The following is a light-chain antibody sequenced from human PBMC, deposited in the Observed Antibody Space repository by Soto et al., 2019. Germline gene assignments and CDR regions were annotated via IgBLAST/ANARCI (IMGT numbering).Light chain of an antibody. CDR2: GAS. Sequence: EIVMTQSPVTLSLSPGERATLSCRASQSVSSSYLAWYQQKPGQAPRLLIYGASSRATGIPDRFSGSGSGTDFTLTINRLEPEDFAVYYCQQYGSSITFGQGTRLENK. J-gene: IGKJ5*01. V-gene: IGKV3-20*01. CDR1: QSVSSSY. CDR3: QQYGSSIT.